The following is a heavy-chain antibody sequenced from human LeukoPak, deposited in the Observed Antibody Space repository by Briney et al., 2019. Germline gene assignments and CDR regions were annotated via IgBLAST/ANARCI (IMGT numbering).Heavy chain of an antibody. V-gene: IGHV3-9*01. CDR1: GFTFDVYA. CDR2: VSWNSGSI. CDR3: AKGASRDGGVSGA. D-gene: IGHD2-8*02. Sequence: PGGSLRLSCAASGFTFDVYAMRWVRQAPGKGLDWVAGVSWNSGSIGYADSVRGRFTISRDNAKNSLYLQMNSLRAEDTALYYCAKGASRDGGVSGAWGQGTLVTVSS. J-gene: IGHJ5*02.